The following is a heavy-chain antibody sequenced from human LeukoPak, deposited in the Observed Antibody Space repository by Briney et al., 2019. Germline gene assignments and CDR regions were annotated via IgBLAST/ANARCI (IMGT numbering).Heavy chain of an antibody. CDR3: ARGAYYYNSGDAFDV. D-gene: IGHD3-10*01. CDR1: GFTFRSYW. J-gene: IGHJ3*01. Sequence: PGGPLRLSCAASGFTFRSYWMSWVRQAPGKGLEWVANTKQDGSEKYYVDSVKGRFTISRDNARNSLYLQMNSLRVEDTAVYYCARGAYYYNSGDAFDVWGQGTMVTVSS. CDR2: TKQDGSEK. V-gene: IGHV3-7*01.